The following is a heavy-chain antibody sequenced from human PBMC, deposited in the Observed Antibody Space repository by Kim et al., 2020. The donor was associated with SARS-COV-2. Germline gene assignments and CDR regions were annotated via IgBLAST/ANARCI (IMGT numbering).Heavy chain of an antibody. D-gene: IGHD2-15*01. J-gene: IGHJ6*02. CDR1: GFTFSSYA. Sequence: GGSLRLSCAASGFTFSSYAMSWVRQAPGKGLEWVSAISGSGGSTYYADSVKGRFTISRDNSKNTLYLQMNSLRAEDTAVYYCAKPYCSGGSCYFYYYYYGMDVWGQGNTVTVSS. CDR2: ISGSGGST. CDR3: AKPYCSGGSCYFYYYYYGMDV. V-gene: IGHV3-23*01.